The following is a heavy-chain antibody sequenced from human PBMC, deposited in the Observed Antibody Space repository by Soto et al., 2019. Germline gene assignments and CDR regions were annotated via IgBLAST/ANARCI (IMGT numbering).Heavy chain of an antibody. D-gene: IGHD1-26*01. V-gene: IGHV4-30-4*08. CDR3: ARESDGGGGLAV. CDR2: IHHSGSI. Sequence: SETLSLTCTVSGDSISSDYYHWAWIRQSPGKGLEWIGYIHHSGSILYNPSLKSRVTISVDTSKNQFSLHLTSVTAADTAVFFCARESDGGGGLAVWGQGTRVPASS. J-gene: IGHJ6*02. CDR1: GDSISSDYYH.